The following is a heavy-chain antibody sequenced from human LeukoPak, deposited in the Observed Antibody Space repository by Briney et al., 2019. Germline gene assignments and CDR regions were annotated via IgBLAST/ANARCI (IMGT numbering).Heavy chain of an antibody. CDR1: GFIFRSYC. D-gene: IGHD1-26*01. CDR3: ARDTDSGSYPYYYYYYGMDV. J-gene: IGHJ6*02. Sequence: PGGSVRLSCAASGFIFRSYCMNWVRQAPGRGLEGVSSISSSSSYIYYADSVKGRFTISRDNAKNSLYLQMNSLRAEDTAVYYCARDTDSGSYPYYYYYYGMDVWGQGTTVTVSS. CDR2: ISSSSSYI. V-gene: IGHV3-21*01.